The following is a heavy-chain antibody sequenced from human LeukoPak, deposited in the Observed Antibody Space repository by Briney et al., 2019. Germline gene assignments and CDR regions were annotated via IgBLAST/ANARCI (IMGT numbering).Heavy chain of an antibody. CDR1: GFTFSSYS. Sequence: GGSLRLSCAASGFTFSSYSMNWVRQAPGKGLGWVSSISSSSSYIYYADSVKGRFTISRDNAKNSLYLQMNSLRAEDTAVYYCARGGNVDTAMGDYWGQGTLVTVSS. CDR3: ARGGNVDTAMGDY. CDR2: ISSSSSYI. J-gene: IGHJ4*02. V-gene: IGHV3-21*01. D-gene: IGHD5-18*01.